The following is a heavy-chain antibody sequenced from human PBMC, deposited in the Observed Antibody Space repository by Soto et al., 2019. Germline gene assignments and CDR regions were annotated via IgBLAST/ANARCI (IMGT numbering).Heavy chain of an antibody. Sequence: EVQLVESGGGLVQPGGSLRLSCAAAGFTFSTYWMHLVRQPPGEGLVLVSRINTEASSTSYADSVKGRFSISRDNAKNTLYLQMNSLRVADTAVYYCAREQWAHTFEYWGEGTLVPVSS. CDR2: INTEASST. CDR1: GFTFSTYW. D-gene: IGHD6-19*01. J-gene: IGHJ4*02. CDR3: AREQWAHTFEY. V-gene: IGHV3-74*01.